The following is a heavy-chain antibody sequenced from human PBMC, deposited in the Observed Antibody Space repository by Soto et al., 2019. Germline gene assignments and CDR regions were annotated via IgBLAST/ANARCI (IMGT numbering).Heavy chain of an antibody. CDR3: ATHSSGWYGDWCDP. CDR2: ISGSGGST. J-gene: IGHJ5*02. D-gene: IGHD6-19*01. Sequence: EVQLLESGGGLVQPGGSLRLSCAASGFTFSSYAMSWVRQAPGKGLEWVSAISGSGGSTYYADSVKGRFTISRDNSKNTLDLQMNILRAEDTAVYYCATHSSGWYGDWCDPWGQGTLVTVSS. V-gene: IGHV3-23*01. CDR1: GFTFSSYA.